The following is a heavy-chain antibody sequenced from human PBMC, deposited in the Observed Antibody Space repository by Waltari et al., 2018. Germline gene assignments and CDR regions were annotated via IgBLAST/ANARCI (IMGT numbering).Heavy chain of an antibody. CDR1: GFAFPTYV. CDR3: AKNTAHEY. D-gene: IGHD2-2*02. J-gene: IGHJ4*02. V-gene: IGHV3-23*01. CDR2: MSGTGRNT. Sequence: EVQLLESGGGLVQPGGSLRLSCAASGFAFPTYVISWVRQAPGKGLEWVWTMSGTGRNTYYVDAVKGRFTISRDNSSNAVYLQMNSLRVEDTAVYYCAKNTAHEYWGPGTLVIVSS.